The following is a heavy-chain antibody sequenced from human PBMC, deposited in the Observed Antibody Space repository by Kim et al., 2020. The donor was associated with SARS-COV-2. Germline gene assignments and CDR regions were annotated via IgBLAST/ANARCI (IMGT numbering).Heavy chain of an antibody. CDR1: GASISRGGYY. CDR3: ARMRQQLVPGIFDP. Sequence: SETLSLTCIVSGASISRGGYYWGWLRQPPGKGLEWIMSLFYSGSSYYNPSLESRVTISVDTSKNQFSLRLKPVTAADTAVYFCARMRQQLVPGIFDPWGQGTLVTVSS. V-gene: IGHV4-39*07. D-gene: IGHD6-13*01. J-gene: IGHJ5*02. CDR2: LFYSGSS.